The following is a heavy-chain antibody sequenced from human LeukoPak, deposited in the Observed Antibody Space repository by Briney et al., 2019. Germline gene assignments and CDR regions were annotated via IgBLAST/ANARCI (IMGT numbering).Heavy chain of an antibody. CDR2: INTSGNS. Sequence: SETLSLTCTVSGDSIRNYYWSWIRQPAGKGLEWIGRINTSGNSNYNPSLGSRVTMSVDTSKNQCSLNLSSVTAADTAVYYCAREGGGPRWLDPWGQGPLVTVSS. CDR1: GDSIRNYY. D-gene: IGHD6-25*01. CDR3: AREGGGPRWLDP. J-gene: IGHJ5*02. V-gene: IGHV4-4*07.